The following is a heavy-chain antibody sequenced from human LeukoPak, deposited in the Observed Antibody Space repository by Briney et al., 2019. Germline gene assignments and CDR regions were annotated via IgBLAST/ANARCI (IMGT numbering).Heavy chain of an antibody. D-gene: IGHD3-10*02. J-gene: IGHJ4*02. CDR3: ARGHTMYY. V-gene: IGHV1-18*01. CDR1: GYTFNNYF. CDR2: ISPHSHTT. Sequence: ASVNVSCKASGYTFNNYFISWVRQVPGQGLEWVGWISPHSHTTHYAEKVQGRVTMTTDTSTTTVYMELRSLRPDDTAVYFCARGHTMYYWGQGTPVTVSS.